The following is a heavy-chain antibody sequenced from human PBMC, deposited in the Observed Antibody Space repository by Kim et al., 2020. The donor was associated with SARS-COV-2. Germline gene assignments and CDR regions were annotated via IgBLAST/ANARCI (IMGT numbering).Heavy chain of an antibody. Sequence: SVKVSCKASGDTTGTFAIGWLRQGPGQGLDWVGGIIPVFGAPVYAQKFQGRVTITADEGTKTTNMELSGLTSEDTAIYYCAMWRLAHGTRGWFDPWGQGTLVTVSS. CDR1: GDTTGTFA. CDR3: AMWRLAHGTRGWFDP. J-gene: IGHJ5*02. D-gene: IGHD2-21*01. V-gene: IGHV1-69*13. CDR2: IIPVFGAP.